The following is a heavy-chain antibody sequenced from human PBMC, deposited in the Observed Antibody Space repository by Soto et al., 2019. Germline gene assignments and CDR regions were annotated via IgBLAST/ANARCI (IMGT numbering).Heavy chain of an antibody. D-gene: IGHD1-26*01. CDR3: AKTIEGATNFDY. J-gene: IGHJ4*02. CDR1: GVTFSTYA. Sequence: GGSLRLSCAAVGVTFSTYAMTWVRQAPGKGLEWVSLISGSGGSTYYADSVKGRFTLSRDNSKNTLFLQMNRLRAEDTAVYCCAKTIEGATNFDYWGQGT. V-gene: IGHV3-23*01. CDR2: ISGSGGST.